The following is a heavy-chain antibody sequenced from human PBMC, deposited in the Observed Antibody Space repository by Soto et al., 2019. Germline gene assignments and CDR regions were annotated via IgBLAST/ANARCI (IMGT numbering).Heavy chain of an antibody. CDR2: IIPIFGTA. Sequence: ASVKVTCKASGGTFSSYAISWVRQAPGQGFEWMGGIIPIFGTANYAQKFQGRVTITADESTSTAYMELSSLRSEDTAVYYCARDGGDYSGYDSQEYYFDYWGQGTLVTVSS. CDR1: GGTFSSYA. D-gene: IGHD5-12*01. CDR3: ARDGGDYSGYDSQEYYFDY. J-gene: IGHJ4*02. V-gene: IGHV1-69*13.